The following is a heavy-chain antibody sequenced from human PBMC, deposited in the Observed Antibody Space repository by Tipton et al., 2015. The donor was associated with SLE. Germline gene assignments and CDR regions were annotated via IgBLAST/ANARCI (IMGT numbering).Heavy chain of an antibody. Sequence: TLSLTCAVYGGSFSGYYWSWIRQPPGKGLEWIGEINHSGSTNYNPSLKSRVTISVDTSKNQFSLKLSSVTAADTAVYYCARATVTTGKFQHWGQGTLVTVSS. J-gene: IGHJ1*01. D-gene: IGHD4-17*01. CDR1: GGSFSGYY. V-gene: IGHV4-34*01. CDR3: ARATVTTGKFQH. CDR2: INHSGST.